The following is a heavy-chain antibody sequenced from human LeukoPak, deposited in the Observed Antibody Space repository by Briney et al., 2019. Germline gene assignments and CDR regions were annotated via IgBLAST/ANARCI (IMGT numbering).Heavy chain of an antibody. V-gene: IGHV4-34*01. D-gene: IGHD4-17*01. J-gene: IGHJ4*02. CDR2: INHGGST. CDR1: GGSFRGYY. Sequence: SETLSLTCAVYGGSFRGYYWRGIRQPPGKGVEWIGEINHGGSTNYNPSLKSRVTISVDTSKNQFSLKLSSVTAADTAVYYCARGARNGDSFGYYFDYWGQGTLVTVSS. CDR3: ARGARNGDSFGYYFDY.